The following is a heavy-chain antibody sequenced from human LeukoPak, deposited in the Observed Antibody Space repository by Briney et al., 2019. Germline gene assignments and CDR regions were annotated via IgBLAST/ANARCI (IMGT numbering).Heavy chain of an antibody. J-gene: IGHJ4*02. CDR2: ICYSGST. V-gene: IGHV4-31*03. CDR1: GGSISSGGYY. D-gene: IGHD3-22*01. CDR3: ARTPPYYYDSSGYYQLPSYYFDY. Sequence: SETLSLTCTVSGGSISSGGYYWSWIRQHPGKGLEWIGYICYSGSTYYNPSLKSRVTISVDTSKNQFSLKLSSVTAADTAVYYCARTPPYYYDSSGYYQLPSYYFDYWGQGTLVTVSS.